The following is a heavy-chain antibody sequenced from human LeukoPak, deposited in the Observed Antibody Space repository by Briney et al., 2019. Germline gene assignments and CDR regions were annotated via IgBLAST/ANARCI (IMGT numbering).Heavy chain of an antibody. CDR2: ISGSGNT. D-gene: IGHD5-12*01. CDR1: RFACSYFA. J-gene: IGHJ4*01. Sequence: AGSLRLSGAASRFACSYFAMSWVPQAPGKGWEWVSGISGSGNTHYTDCVKGRFTISRDNSKSTLDLQMNSLRVEDTALYYCAKDIYSAYDLARAFDFWGQGTLVTVST. V-gene: IGHV3-23*01. CDR3: AKDIYSAYDLARAFDF.